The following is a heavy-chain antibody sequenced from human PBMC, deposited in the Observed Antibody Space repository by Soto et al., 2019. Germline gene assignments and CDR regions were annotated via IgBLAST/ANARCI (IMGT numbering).Heavy chain of an antibody. Sequence: SETLSLTCTVSGGSISSGGYYWSWIRQHPGKGLEWIGYIYYSGSTYYNPSLKSRVTISVDTSKNQFSLKLSSVTAADTAVYYCARARVVRFLEWLPSMDVWGQGTTVTVSS. V-gene: IGHV4-31*03. D-gene: IGHD3-3*01. CDR2: IYYSGST. CDR3: ARARVVRFLEWLPSMDV. CDR1: GGSISSGGYY. J-gene: IGHJ6*02.